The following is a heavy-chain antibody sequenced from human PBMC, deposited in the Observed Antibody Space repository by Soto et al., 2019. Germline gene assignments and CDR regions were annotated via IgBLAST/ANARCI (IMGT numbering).Heavy chain of an antibody. V-gene: IGHV2-5*02. Sequence: QITLKESGPTLVKPTQTLTLTCTFSGFSLSTSGVGVGWIRQPPGKALEWLALIYWDDDKRYSPSLKSRLTLTKDTCKKQVVLTMTSMDPVDTATYYCARNTMLGVLYAFDIWGQGTMVTVAS. CDR2: IYWDDDK. CDR1: GFSLSTSGVG. J-gene: IGHJ3*02. D-gene: IGHD2-2*01. CDR3: ARNTMLGVLYAFDI.